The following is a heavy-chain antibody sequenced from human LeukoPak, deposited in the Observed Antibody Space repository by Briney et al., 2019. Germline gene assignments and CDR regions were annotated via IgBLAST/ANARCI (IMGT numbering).Heavy chain of an antibody. V-gene: IGHV3-30-3*01. CDR3: ARDPLDISRWTNAFDI. CDR2: ISYNGNQ. CDR1: GFTFVNYG. Sequence: GSLRLSCAASGFTFVNYGFHWVRQAPVKALEWVAFISYNGNQKYGDSVKGRFTISRDNSKNTLYLRVNGLRPEDTAVYYCARDPLDISRWTNAFDIWGQGTMVSVSS. D-gene: IGHD2-2*03. J-gene: IGHJ3*02.